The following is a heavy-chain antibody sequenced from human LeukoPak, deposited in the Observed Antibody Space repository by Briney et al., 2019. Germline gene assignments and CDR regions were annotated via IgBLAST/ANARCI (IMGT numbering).Heavy chain of an antibody. CDR2: IWYDGSNK. CDR1: GFTFSSYG. V-gene: IGHV3-33*01. Sequence: PGGSLRLSCAASGFTFSSYGMHWVRQAPGKGLEWVAVIWYDGSNKYYADSVKGRSTISRDNSKNTLYLQMNSLRAEDTAVYYCARDLAVAGDSFDYWGQGTLVTVSS. D-gene: IGHD6-19*01. CDR3: ARDLAVAGDSFDY. J-gene: IGHJ4*02.